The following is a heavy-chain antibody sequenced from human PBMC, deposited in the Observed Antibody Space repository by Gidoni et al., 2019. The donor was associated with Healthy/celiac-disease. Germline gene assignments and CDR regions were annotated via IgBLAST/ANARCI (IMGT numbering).Heavy chain of an antibody. CDR2: IWYDGSNK. D-gene: IGHD3-10*01. V-gene: IGHV3-33*01. Sequence: QVQLVESGGGVVQPGRSLRLSCAASGFTFSSYGMHWVRQAPGKGLEWVAVIWYDGSNKYYADSVKGRFTISRDNSKNTLYLQMNSLRAEDTAVYYCAREANYYGSGSYNLWGQGTLVTVSS. CDR1: GFTFSSYG. J-gene: IGHJ4*02. CDR3: AREANYYGSGSYNL.